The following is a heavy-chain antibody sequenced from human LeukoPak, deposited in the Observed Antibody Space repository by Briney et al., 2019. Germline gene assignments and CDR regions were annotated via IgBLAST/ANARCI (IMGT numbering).Heavy chain of an antibody. Sequence: ASVKVSCKASGYTFTSNYIHWVRQALGQGLEWMGMIYPRDGSTSYAQKFQGRVTVTRDTSTSTVHMELSGLRSEDTAVYHCARAAMVRGVTLIDYWGQGTLVTVSS. D-gene: IGHD3-10*01. CDR2: IYPRDGST. CDR1: GYTFTSNY. CDR3: ARAAMVRGVTLIDY. V-gene: IGHV1-46*01. J-gene: IGHJ4*02.